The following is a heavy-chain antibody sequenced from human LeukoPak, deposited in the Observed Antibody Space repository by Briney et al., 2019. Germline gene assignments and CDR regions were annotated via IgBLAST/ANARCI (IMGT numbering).Heavy chain of an antibody. CDR2: INPNSGDT. D-gene: IGHD2-2*01. J-gene: IGHJ4*02. CDR1: GYTFTGYY. Sequence: ASVKVSCKASGYTFTGYYMHWVRHAPGQGLEWMGWINPNSGDTNSAQEFQGRVTMTRDTSISTAYMELSRLRSDDTAVYYCARLAGGLYQFDYWGQGALVTVSS. CDR3: ARLAGGLYQFDY. V-gene: IGHV1-2*02.